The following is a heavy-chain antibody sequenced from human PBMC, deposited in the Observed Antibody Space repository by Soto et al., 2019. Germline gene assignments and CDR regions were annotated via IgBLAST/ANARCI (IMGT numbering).Heavy chain of an antibody. D-gene: IGHD3-22*01. CDR1: GGTFSSYT. V-gene: IGHV1-69*12. Sequence: QVQLVQSGAEVKKPGSSVKVSCKASGGTFSSYTISWVRQAPGPGLEWMGGIIPIFGTANYAQRFQGRVTITAADSTSTAYMELSSLRSEDTAVYYCARQGESSGSYSYGMDVWGQGTTVIVSS. J-gene: IGHJ6*02. CDR3: ARQGESSGSYSYGMDV. CDR2: IIPIFGTA.